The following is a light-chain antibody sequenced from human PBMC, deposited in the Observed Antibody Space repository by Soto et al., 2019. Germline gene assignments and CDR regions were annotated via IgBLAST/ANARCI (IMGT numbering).Light chain of an antibody. CDR2: SSS. J-gene: IGKJ1*01. Sequence: EKVLTQSPDTLSVSPGARATLSCRASQSVSSNLAWYQQKPGQAPRLLIYSSSIRATGIPARFSGSASGTEFTLTISSLQSEDFAVYYCQQYDDWQTFGQGTKVDIK. CDR3: QQYDDWQT. CDR1: QSVSSN. V-gene: IGKV3-15*01.